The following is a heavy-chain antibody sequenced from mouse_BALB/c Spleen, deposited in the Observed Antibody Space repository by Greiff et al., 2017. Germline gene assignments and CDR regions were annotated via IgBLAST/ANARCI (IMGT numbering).Heavy chain of an antibody. CDR1: GFTITDYY. V-gene: IGHV14-1*02. D-gene: IGHD2-4*01. CDR2: IYPENGNT. J-gene: IGHJ2*01. CDR3: ARTSTMITTNFDN. Sequence: VQLQQSGAELVRPGALVKLSCKASGFTITDYYMHWVKQRPGKGLEWIGWIYPENGNTMYDPKFQGKASITADTSSNTAYLQLSSLTSEDTAVYYWARTSTMITTNFDNGGQGTTLKVSS.